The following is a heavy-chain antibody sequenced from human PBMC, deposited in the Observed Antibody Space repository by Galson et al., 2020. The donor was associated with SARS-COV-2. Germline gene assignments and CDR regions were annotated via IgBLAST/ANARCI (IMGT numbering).Heavy chain of an antibody. CDR3: ARRKAGYCSSTSCYTDNWFDP. V-gene: IGHV4-39*01. J-gene: IGHJ5*02. CDR2: IYYSGST. CDR1: GGSISSSSYY. Sequence: ETSETLSLTCTVSGGSISSSSYYWGWIRQPPGKGLEWIGSIYYSGSTYYNPSLKSRVTISVDTSKNQFSLKLSSVTAADTAVYYSARRKAGYCSSTSCYTDNWFDPWGQGTLVTVSS. D-gene: IGHD2-2*02.